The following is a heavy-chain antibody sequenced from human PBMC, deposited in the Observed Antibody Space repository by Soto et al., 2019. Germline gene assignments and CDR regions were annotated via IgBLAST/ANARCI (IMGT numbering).Heavy chain of an antibody. D-gene: IGHD6-13*01. V-gene: IGHV3-23*01. CDR1: GFTFSSYA. Sequence: GGSLRLSCAASGFTFSSYAMSWVRQAPGKGLEWVSAISGSGGSTYYADSVKGRFTISRDNSKNTLYLQMNSLRAEDTAVYYCARGLGYSSSMWSFSHFYFDYWGQGTLVTVSS. CDR3: ARGLGYSSSMWSFSHFYFDY. J-gene: IGHJ4*02. CDR2: ISGSGGST.